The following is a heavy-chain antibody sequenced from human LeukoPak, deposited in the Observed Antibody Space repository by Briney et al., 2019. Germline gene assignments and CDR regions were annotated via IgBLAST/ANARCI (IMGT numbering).Heavy chain of an antibody. J-gene: IGHJ4*02. V-gene: IGHV1-69*05. CDR2: IIPIFGTA. CDR1: GGTFSSYA. CDR3: AREGYDILTGFRLYYFDY. Sequence: GSSVMVSCKASGGTFSSYAISWVRQAPGQGLEWMGGIIPIFGTANYAQKFQGRVTITTDESTSTAYMELSSLRSEDTAVYYCAREGYDILTGFRLYYFDYWGQGTLSPSPQ. D-gene: IGHD3-9*01.